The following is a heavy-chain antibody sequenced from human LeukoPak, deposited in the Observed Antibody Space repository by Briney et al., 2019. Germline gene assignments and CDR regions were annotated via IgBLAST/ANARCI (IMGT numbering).Heavy chain of an antibody. CDR1: GYTFTTYA. J-gene: IGHJ6*04. Sequence: WASVKVSCKASGYTFTTYAMNWVRQAPGQGLEWMGWINTNTGNPTYAQGFTGRFVFSLDTSVSTAYLQISSLKAEDTAVYYCARESPYYYDTSDYSGKADSWGKGTTVTVSS. D-gene: IGHD3-22*01. CDR2: INTNTGNP. CDR3: ARESPYYYDTSDYSGKADS. V-gene: IGHV7-4-1*02.